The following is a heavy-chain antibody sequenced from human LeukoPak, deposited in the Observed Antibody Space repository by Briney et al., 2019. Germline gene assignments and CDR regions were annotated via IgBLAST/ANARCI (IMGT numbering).Heavy chain of an antibody. CDR3: ARDIAAADKGDAFDI. J-gene: IGHJ3*02. CDR2: IYHSGST. V-gene: IGHV4-30-2*01. CDR1: GGSISSGGYS. D-gene: IGHD6-13*01. Sequence: SETLSLTCAVSGGSISSGGYSWSWIRQPPGKGLEWIGYIYHSGSTYYNPSLKSRVTISVDRSKNQFSLKLSSVTAADTAVYYCARDIAAADKGDAFDIWGQGTMVTVSS.